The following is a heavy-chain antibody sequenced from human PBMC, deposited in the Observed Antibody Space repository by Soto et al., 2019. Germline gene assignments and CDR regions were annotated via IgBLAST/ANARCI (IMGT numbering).Heavy chain of an antibody. D-gene: IGHD6-6*01. J-gene: IGHJ2*01. V-gene: IGHV4-34*01. CDR2: INHSGSI. CDR1: GGSFSGYY. CDR3: ARGVDIATRRSENWYFDL. Sequence: QVQLQQWGAGLLKPSETLSLTCAVYGGSFSGYYWGWVRQPPGKGLEWIGEINHSGSISYSPSLKSRVTISVDTSKNQFSLKLKSVTAADTAMYYCARGVDIATRRSENWYFDLWGRGTLVTVSS.